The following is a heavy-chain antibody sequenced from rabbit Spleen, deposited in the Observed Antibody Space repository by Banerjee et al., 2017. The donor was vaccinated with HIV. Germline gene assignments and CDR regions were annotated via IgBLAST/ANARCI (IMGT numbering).Heavy chain of an antibody. J-gene: IGHJ4*01. CDR2: IFAGGSGNI. Sequence: QSLEESGGDLVKPGASLTLTCTASGFSFSNNYVMCWVRQTPGKGLEWIASIFAGGSGNIYYASWAKGRFTVSKTSSTTVTLQMTSLTAADTATYFCARLPNTNDAGYSDLWGQGSLVTVS. V-gene: IGHV1S40*01. D-gene: IGHD1-1*01. CDR1: GFSFSNNYV. CDR3: ARLPNTNDAGYSDL.